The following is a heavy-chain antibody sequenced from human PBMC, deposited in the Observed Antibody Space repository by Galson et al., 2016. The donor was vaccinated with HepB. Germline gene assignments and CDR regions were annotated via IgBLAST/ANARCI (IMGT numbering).Heavy chain of an antibody. Sequence: PALVKPTQTLTLTCSVSGFSLSTSGVAVGWIRQPPGKALEFLALIYWDDTKRSSPSLETRLTITKDTSKNQVVLTLTNVDPVDTGTYFCAHNYNFWTGTQRLDYWGQGILVTVSS. V-gene: IGHV2-5*02. CDR1: GFSLSTSGVA. D-gene: IGHD3-3*01. CDR2: IYWDDTK. J-gene: IGHJ4*02. CDR3: AHNYNFWTGTQRLDY.